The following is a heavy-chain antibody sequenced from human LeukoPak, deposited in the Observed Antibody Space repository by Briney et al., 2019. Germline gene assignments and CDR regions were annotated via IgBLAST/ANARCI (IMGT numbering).Heavy chain of an antibody. J-gene: IGHJ4*02. CDR1: GLTVSSNY. CDR2: IYSGGST. V-gene: IGHV3-53*01. CDR3: ARDGLESSSSDFDY. Sequence: GGSLRFSCAASGLTVSSNYMSWVRQAPGKGLEWVSVIYSGGSTYYADSAKGRFTISRDNSKNTLYLQMNSLRAEDTAVYYCARDGLESSSSDFDYWGQGTLVTVSS. D-gene: IGHD6-6*01.